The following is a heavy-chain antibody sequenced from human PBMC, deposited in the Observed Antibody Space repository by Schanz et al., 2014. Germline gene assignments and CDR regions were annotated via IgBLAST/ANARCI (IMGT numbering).Heavy chain of an antibody. Sequence: EVQLVESGGGLVQPGGSLRLSCAASGFTFSSYAMSWVRQAPGKGLEWVSAISGSGGSTYYADSVKGRFTISRDNSENTLYLQMNTLRAEDTAVYYCARDRGYCSGGSCLTFDYWGQGTLVTVSS. CDR1: GFTFSSYA. J-gene: IGHJ4*02. CDR2: ISGSGGST. V-gene: IGHV3-23*04. CDR3: ARDRGYCSGGSCLTFDY. D-gene: IGHD2-15*01.